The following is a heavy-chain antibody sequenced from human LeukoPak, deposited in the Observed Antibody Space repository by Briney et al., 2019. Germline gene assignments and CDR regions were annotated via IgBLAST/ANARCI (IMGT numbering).Heavy chain of an antibody. D-gene: IGHD1-26*01. CDR1: GDSISSSYYY. Sequence: PSETLSLTCAVSGDSISSSYYYWGWIRQPPGKGLEWIGSIYSSGTTYYNPSLKSRVTISVDASKNHLSLNLNSVTAADTAVYYCARRGTGSYSRFDPWGQGTLVTVSS. CDR2: IYSSGTT. J-gene: IGHJ5*02. V-gene: IGHV4-39*02. CDR3: ARRGTGSYSRFDP.